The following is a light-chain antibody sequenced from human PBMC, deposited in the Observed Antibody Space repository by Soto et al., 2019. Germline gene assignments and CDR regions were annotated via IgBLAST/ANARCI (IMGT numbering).Light chain of an antibody. CDR2: EDT. CDR1: STDVGSYNL. J-gene: IGLJ1*01. Sequence: QSVMTQPASVSGSPGQSSTISCTGTSTDVGSYNLVSWYQQHPGKAPKLLIYEDTRRPSGVSNRFSGSKSANTASLTISGLQAEDEADYYCCSYADVTTYVFGTGTKVTVL. V-gene: IGLV2-23*01. CDR3: CSYADVTTYV.